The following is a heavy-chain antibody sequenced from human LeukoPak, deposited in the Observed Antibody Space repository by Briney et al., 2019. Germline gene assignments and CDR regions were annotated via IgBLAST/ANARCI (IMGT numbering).Heavy chain of an antibody. Sequence: GGSLRLSCAASGFTFSGSAMHWVRQASGKGLEWVGRIRSNSNSYATAYAASVKGRFAISRDDSKNTAYLQMNSLKTEDTAVYYCISLYGDPSPYGMDVWGQGTTVTVSS. CDR1: GFTFSGSA. D-gene: IGHD2-21*02. V-gene: IGHV3-73*01. J-gene: IGHJ6*02. CDR2: IRSNSNSYAT. CDR3: ISLYGDPSPYGMDV.